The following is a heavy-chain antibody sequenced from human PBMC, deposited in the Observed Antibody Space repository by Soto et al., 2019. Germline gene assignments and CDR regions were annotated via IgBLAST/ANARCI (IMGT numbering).Heavy chain of an antibody. D-gene: IGHD1-26*01. Sequence: GGSLRLSCAASGFTFSSYSMNWVRQAPGKGLEWVSYISSGSSTTYYADSVKGRFTISRDNSKNSLYLQMNSLRAEDTSVYYCAKEGGLSGSYYISSSYYFDYWGQGTLVTVSS. CDR1: GFTFSSYS. CDR3: AKEGGLSGSYYISSSYYFDY. V-gene: IGHV3-48*01. J-gene: IGHJ4*02. CDR2: ISSGSSTT.